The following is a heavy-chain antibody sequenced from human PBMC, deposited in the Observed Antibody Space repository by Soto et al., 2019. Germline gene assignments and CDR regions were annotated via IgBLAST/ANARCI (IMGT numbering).Heavy chain of an antibody. CDR3: ARDMNPYSSSSDGIDY. D-gene: IGHD6-6*01. V-gene: IGHV3-7*01. CDR2: IKQDGSEK. Sequence: GGSLRLSCAASGFTFSSYWTSWVRQAPGKGLEWVANIKQDGSEKYYVDSVKGRFTISRDNAKNSLYLQMNSLRAEDTAVYYCARDMNPYSSSSDGIDYWGQGTLVTVSS. J-gene: IGHJ4*02. CDR1: GFTFSSYW.